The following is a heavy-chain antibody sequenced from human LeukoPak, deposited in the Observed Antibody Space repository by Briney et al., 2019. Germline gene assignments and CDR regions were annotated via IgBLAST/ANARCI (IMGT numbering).Heavy chain of an antibody. D-gene: IGHD3-3*01. Sequence: PSETLSLTCTVSGGSIRNTSYYWGWIRQPPGKGLESIGSIYYSGTTYYDPSLKSRVTISVDTSTNQFSLKLSSVTAADTAVYYCARPSRIGYYTDFDYWGQGTLVTVS. V-gene: IGHV4-39*01. CDR2: IYYSGTT. CDR1: GGSIRNTSYY. J-gene: IGHJ4*02. CDR3: ARPSRIGYYTDFDY.